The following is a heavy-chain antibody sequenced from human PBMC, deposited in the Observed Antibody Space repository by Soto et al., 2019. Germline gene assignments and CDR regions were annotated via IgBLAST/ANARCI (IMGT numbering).Heavy chain of an antibody. CDR3: ARVGYYDSSGYLFDY. CDR1: GGSISSGDYY. CDR2: IYYGGST. Sequence: PSETLSLTCTVSGGSISSGDYYWSWIRQPPGKGLEWIGYIYYGGSTYYNPSLKSRVTISVDTSKNQFSLKLSSVTAADTAVYYCARVGYYDSSGYLFDYWGQGTLVTVSS. J-gene: IGHJ4*02. V-gene: IGHV4-30-4*01. D-gene: IGHD3-22*01.